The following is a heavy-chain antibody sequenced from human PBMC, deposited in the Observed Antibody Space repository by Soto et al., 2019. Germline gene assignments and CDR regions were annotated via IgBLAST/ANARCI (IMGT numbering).Heavy chain of an antibody. D-gene: IGHD3-10*01. Sequence: PGGSLRLSCAASGFTFSSYGMHWVRQAPGKGLEWVAVISYDGSNKYYADSVKGRFTISRDNSKNTLYLQMNSLRAEDMAVYYCAKDGSGAATGRTNYYYYYGMDVWGQGTTVTVSS. CDR1: GFTFSSYG. J-gene: IGHJ6*02. V-gene: IGHV3-30*18. CDR2: ISYDGSNK. CDR3: AKDGSGAATGRTNYYYYYGMDV.